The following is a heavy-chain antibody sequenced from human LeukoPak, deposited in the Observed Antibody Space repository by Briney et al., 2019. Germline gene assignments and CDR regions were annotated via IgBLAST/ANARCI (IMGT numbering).Heavy chain of an antibody. CDR3: VKDLVAASENVRGWYPMDY. CDR1: GFTLAEYT. J-gene: IGHJ4*02. D-gene: IGHD6-19*01. Sequence: PGGSLRLSWAVSGFTLAEYTMRWVRQAPGKGLEWVSLIRWNGPRINYGDSVKVQFTISRDNSKNSLYLQMNSLRTEVTALYYCVKDLVAASENVRGWYPMDYWGQGTMVTVSS. V-gene: IGHV3-43*01. CDR2: IRWNGPRI.